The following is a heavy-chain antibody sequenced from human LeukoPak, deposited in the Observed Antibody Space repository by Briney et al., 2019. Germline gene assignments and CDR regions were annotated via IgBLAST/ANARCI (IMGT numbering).Heavy chain of an antibody. J-gene: IGHJ4*02. CDR1: GGSISSGGYY. D-gene: IGHD2-21*01. Sequence: SQTLSLTCAVSGGSISSGGYYWSWIRQPPGKGLEWIGYIYHSGSTYYNPSLKSRVTISVDRSKNQFSLKLSSVTAADTAVYYCASAYSGFDYWGQGTLVIVSS. V-gene: IGHV4-30-2*01. CDR3: ASAYSGFDY. CDR2: IYHSGST.